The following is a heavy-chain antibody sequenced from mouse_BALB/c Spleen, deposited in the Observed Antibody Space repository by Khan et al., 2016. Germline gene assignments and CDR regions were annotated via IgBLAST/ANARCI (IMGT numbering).Heavy chain of an antibody. J-gene: IGHJ3*01. CDR2: FHPGSGGT. Sequence: QVQLQQSGAELVRTGASVKLSCKALGYTVTDYEMHWVRQTPVHGLEWIGGFHPGSGGTAYNQRFKGKATQTDDKSTSTAYMELSSLTSEDSAVYYGTDRSEAWFTYWGQGTLVTVSA. V-gene: IGHV1-15*01. D-gene: IGHD2-14*01. CDR3: TDRSEAWFTY. CDR1: GYTVTDYE.